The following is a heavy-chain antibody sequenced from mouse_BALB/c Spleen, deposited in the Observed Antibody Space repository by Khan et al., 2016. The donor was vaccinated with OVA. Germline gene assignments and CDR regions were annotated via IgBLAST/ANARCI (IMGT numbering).Heavy chain of an antibody. CDR2: ISGDSSTI. CDR3: ATSYYYGYYFDY. V-gene: IGHV5-17*02. Sequence: EVELVESGGGLVQPGGSRKLSCAASGFTFSSYGMHWVRQAPEKGLEWVAYISGDSSTIYYADTVKGRFPISRDNPKNTLFLQMTSLMSEDTAMYYCATSYYYGYYFDYWGPGTTLTVSS. D-gene: IGHD1-1*01. J-gene: IGHJ2*01. CDR1: GFTFSSYG.